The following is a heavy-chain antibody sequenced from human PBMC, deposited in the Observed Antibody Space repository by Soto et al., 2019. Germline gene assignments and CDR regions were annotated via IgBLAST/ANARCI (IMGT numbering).Heavy chain of an antibody. Sequence: GESLKISCKGSGYSFTSYWIGWVRQMPGKGLEWMGIIYPGDSDTRYSPSLQGQVTISADKSISTAYLQLSSLNASDTAMYYCGRVWATSDCGDDVSGWFDPWGQGTLVTVSS. D-gene: IGHD4-17*01. CDR3: GRVWATSDCGDDVSGWFDP. CDR2: IYPGDSDT. V-gene: IGHV5-51*01. J-gene: IGHJ5*02. CDR1: GYSFTSYW.